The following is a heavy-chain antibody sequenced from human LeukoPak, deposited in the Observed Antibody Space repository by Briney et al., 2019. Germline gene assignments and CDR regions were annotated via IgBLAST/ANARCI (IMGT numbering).Heavy chain of an antibody. J-gene: IGHJ4*02. V-gene: IGHV3-21*01. CDR3: ARDRHHRFGELFP. CDR2: ISSSSSYI. D-gene: IGHD3-10*01. CDR1: GLTLSSYS. Sequence: GGSLRLSCAASGLTLSSYSMNWVRQAPGKGLEWVSSISSSSSYIYHADSVKGRFTISRDNAKNSLYLQMNSLRAEDTAVYYCARDRHHRFGELFPWGQGTRVTVSS.